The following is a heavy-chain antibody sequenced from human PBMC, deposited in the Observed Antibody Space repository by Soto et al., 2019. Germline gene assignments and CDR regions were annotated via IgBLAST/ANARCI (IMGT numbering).Heavy chain of an antibody. Sequence: PGGSLRLSCAASGFTFSNAWMNWVRQAPGKGLEWVGRIKSKTDGGTTDYAAPVKGRFTISRDDSKNTLYLQMNSLKTEDTAVYYCTTDLPRGIVASRGWFDPWGQGTLVTVSS. CDR1: GFTFSNAW. J-gene: IGHJ5*02. V-gene: IGHV3-15*07. D-gene: IGHD5-12*01. CDR2: IKSKTDGGTT. CDR3: TTDLPRGIVASRGWFDP.